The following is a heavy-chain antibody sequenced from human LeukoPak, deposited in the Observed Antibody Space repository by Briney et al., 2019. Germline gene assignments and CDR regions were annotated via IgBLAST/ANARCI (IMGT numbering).Heavy chain of an antibody. V-gene: IGHV3-33*01. Sequence: GRSLRLSCAASGFTFSNYGMHWVRQAPGKGLEGVAVIWYDGSDKYYTDSVRGRFTISRDNSKNTLYLQMNSLRAEDTAVYYCARDRVPGSSISMDVWGQGTTVTVSS. CDR2: IWYDGSDK. D-gene: IGHD3-10*01. CDR3: ARDRVPGSSISMDV. CDR1: GFTFSNYG. J-gene: IGHJ6*02.